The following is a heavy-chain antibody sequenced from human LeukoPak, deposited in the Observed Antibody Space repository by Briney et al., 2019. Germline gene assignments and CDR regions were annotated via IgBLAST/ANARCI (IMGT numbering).Heavy chain of an antibody. CDR2: ISSSGKTI. CDR1: GFTFSSYE. J-gene: IGHJ4*02. D-gene: IGHD6-13*01. CDR3: ATTSIAAAVPGCFDY. Sequence: GGSLRPSCEASGFTFSSYEMNWVRQAPGKGLEWVSYISSSGKTIYYADSTEGRFTVSRDNAKNSLYLQMDSLRAEDTAVYYCATTSIAAAVPGCFDYWGQGTLVTVFS. V-gene: IGHV3-48*03.